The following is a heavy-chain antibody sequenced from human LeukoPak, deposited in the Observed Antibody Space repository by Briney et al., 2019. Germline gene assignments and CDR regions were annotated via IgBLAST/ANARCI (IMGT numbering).Heavy chain of an antibody. CDR2: IIPIFGTA. CDR1: GGTFSSYA. Sequence: SVKVSCKASGGTFSSYAISWVRQAPGQGLEWMRGIIPIFGTANYAQKFQGRVTITADESTSTAYMELSSLRSEDTAVYYCARAFLRPYSSGWSLFDYWGQGTLVTVSS. J-gene: IGHJ4*02. V-gene: IGHV1-69*13. D-gene: IGHD6-19*01. CDR3: ARAFLRPYSSGWSLFDY.